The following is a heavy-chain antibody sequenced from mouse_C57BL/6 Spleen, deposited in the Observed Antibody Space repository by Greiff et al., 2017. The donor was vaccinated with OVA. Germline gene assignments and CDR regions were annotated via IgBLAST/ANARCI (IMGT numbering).Heavy chain of an antibody. J-gene: IGHJ1*03. CDR3: AREGRNYYGSIWYIDV. D-gene: IGHD1-1*01. CDR2: ISYGGSN. V-gene: IGHV3-6*01. CDR1: GYSITSGYY. Sequence: DVQLQESGPGLVKPSQSLSLTCSVTGYSITSGYYWNWIRQFPGNKLEWMGYISYGGSNNYNPSLKNRISITRDTSKNQFFLKLNSVTTEDTATYYCAREGRNYYGSIWYIDVWGTGTTVTVSS.